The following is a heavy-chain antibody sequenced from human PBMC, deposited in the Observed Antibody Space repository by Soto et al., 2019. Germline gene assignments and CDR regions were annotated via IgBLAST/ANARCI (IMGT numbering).Heavy chain of an antibody. V-gene: IGHV1-69*13. J-gene: IGHJ4*02. D-gene: IGHD6-19*01. CDR3: ARESGIAVAGSDYFDY. CDR2: IIPIFGTA. CDR1: GGTFSSYA. Sequence: SVKVSCKASGGTFSSYAISWVRQAPGHGLEWMGGIIPIFGTANYAQKFQGRVTITADESTSTAYMELSSLRSEDTAVFYCARESGIAVAGSDYFDYWGQGTLVTVSS.